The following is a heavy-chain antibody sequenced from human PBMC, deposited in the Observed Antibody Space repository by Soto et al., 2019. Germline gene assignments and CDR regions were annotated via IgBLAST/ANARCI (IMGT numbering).Heavy chain of an antibody. CDR1: GFIFSNYG. CDR2: ISGSGGNT. Sequence: EVELLESGGALVQPGGSLRLSCAVSGFIFSNYGMRWVRKAPEKGLEGVSAISGSGGNTYYADSVKGRFTISRDNSKNPLYLQMNSLRADDTALYYCAKYIVVAANYGLDVWGQGTTVNVSS. CDR3: AKYIVVAANYGLDV. V-gene: IGHV3-23*01. D-gene: IGHD2-15*01. J-gene: IGHJ6*02.